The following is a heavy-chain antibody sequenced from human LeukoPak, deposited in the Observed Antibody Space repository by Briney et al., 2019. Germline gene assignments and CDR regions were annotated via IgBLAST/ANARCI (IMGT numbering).Heavy chain of an antibody. J-gene: IGHJ4*02. Sequence: SETLSLTCTVSGGSISSYYWSWIRQPAGKGLEWIGRIYTSGTTHYNPSLKSRVTMSVDTSKNQFSLKLSSVTAADTAVYYCARLSTVTTSFDYWGQGTLVTVSS. V-gene: IGHV4-4*07. CDR1: GGSISSYY. D-gene: IGHD4-17*01. CDR2: IYTSGTT. CDR3: ARLSTVTTSFDY.